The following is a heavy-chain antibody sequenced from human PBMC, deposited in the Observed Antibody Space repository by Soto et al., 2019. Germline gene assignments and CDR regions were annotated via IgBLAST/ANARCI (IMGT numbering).Heavy chain of an antibody. CDR3: AKDGGIAARRTDIYGGDFDY. D-gene: IGHD6-6*01. CDR2: ISGSGGST. V-gene: IGHV3-23*01. CDR1: GFTFSSYA. J-gene: IGHJ4*01. Sequence: HPGGSLRLSCAASGFTFSSYAMSWVRQAPGTGLEWVSAISGSGGSTYYADSVKGRFTISRDNSKNTLYLQMNSLRAEDTAVYYYAKDGGIAARRTDIYGGDFDYWGQGTLVTVSS.